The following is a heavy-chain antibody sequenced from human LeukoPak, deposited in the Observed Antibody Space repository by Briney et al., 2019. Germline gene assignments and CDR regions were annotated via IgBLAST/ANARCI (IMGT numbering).Heavy chain of an antibody. V-gene: IGHV3-66*02. CDR1: GFTVSSNY. CDR2: IYSGGST. Sequence: QPGGSLRLSCAASGFTVSSNYMSWVRQAPGKGLEWVSVIYSGGSTYYADSVKGRFTISRDNSKNTLYLQMNSLRAEDTAVYYYARAGQRAYFDYWGQGTLVTVSS. CDR3: ARAGQRAYFDY. J-gene: IGHJ4*02.